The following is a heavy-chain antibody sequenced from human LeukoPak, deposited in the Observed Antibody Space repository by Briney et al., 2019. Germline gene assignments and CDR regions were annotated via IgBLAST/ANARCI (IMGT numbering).Heavy chain of an antibody. CDR1: GYTFTSYA. Sequence: GASVKVSCKASGYTFTSYAMNWVRQAPGQGLEWMGWINTNTGNPTYAQGFTGRFVFSLDTSVSTAYLQISSLKAEDTAVYYCARVTRPAATYYYYYYMDAWGKGTTVTVSS. D-gene: IGHD2-2*01. CDR2: INTNTGNP. CDR3: ARVTRPAATYYYYYYMDA. V-gene: IGHV7-4-1*02. J-gene: IGHJ6*03.